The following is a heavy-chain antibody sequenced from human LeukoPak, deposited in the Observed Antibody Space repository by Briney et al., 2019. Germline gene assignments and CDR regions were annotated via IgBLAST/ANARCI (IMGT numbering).Heavy chain of an antibody. D-gene: IGHD3-16*02. CDR3: ATAPYDYVWGSYRPWFDP. J-gene: IGHJ5*02. CDR1: GCTLTELS. V-gene: IGHV1-24*01. CDR2: FDPEDGET. Sequence: ASVKVSCKVSGCTLTELSMHWVRQAPGKGLEWMGGFDPEDGETIYAQKFQGRVTMTEDTSTDTAYMELSSLRSEDTAVYYCATAPYDYVWGSYRPWFDPWGQGTLVTVSS.